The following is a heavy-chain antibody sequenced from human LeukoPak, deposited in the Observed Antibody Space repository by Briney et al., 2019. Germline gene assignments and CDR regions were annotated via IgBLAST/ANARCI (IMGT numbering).Heavy chain of an antibody. V-gene: IGHV3-33*01. Sequence: GRSLRLSCAAPGFTFSSYGMHWVRQAPGKGLEWVAIIWYDGSNKYYADSVKGRFTISRDNSKNTLYLQMNSLRDEDTAVYYCARDLCTSSSCPNNWIDPWGQGTLVTVSS. D-gene: IGHD2-2*01. CDR2: IWYDGSNK. CDR3: ARDLCTSSSCPNNWIDP. J-gene: IGHJ5*02. CDR1: GFTFSSYG.